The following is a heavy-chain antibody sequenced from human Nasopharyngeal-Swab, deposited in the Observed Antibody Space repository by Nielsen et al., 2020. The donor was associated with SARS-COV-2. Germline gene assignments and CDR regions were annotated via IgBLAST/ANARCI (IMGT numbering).Heavy chain of an antibody. CDR3: VKDNSFGETAMAMGLDY. CDR2: ISWTSGKK. Sequence: SLKISCAASGFSFEDYDMYWVRQLPGKGLEWVSSISWTSGKKDYADSVKGRFTISRDNAKNSLFLQMSRLRAEDTAFYYCVKDNSFGETAMAMGLDYWGKGALVTVSS. CDR1: GFSFEDYD. V-gene: IGHV3-9*01. J-gene: IGHJ4*02. D-gene: IGHD5-18*01.